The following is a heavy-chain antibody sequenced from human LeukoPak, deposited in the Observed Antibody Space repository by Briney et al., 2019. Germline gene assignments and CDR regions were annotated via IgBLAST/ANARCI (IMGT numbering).Heavy chain of an antibody. V-gene: IGHV4-4*07. CDR2: IYTSGST. CDR1: GGSISSYY. CDR3: ARVVPAAIPDRNWFDP. Sequence: PSETLSLTCTVSGGSISSYYWSWIRQPAGKGLEWIGRIYTSGSTNYNPSLKSRVIMSVDTSKNQFSLKLSSVTAADTAVYYCARVVPAAIPDRNWFDPWGQGTLVTVSS. D-gene: IGHD2-2*02. J-gene: IGHJ5*02.